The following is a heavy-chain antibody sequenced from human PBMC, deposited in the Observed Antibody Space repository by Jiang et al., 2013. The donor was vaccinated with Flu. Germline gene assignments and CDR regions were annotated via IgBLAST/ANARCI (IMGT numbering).Heavy chain of an antibody. V-gene: IGHV3-30*04. CDR3: ARTVAPTAGLGGY. CDR2: ISYDGRSK. D-gene: IGHD3-16*01. CDR1: GFTFSTYM. J-gene: IGHJ4*02. Sequence: QLVESGGGVVQPGRSLRLSCAASGFTFSTYMMHWVRQAPGKGLERVALISYDGRSKYYADSVKGRFTISRDNSMNTLYLQMDSLRPEDTAVYYCARTVAPTAGLGGYWGQGTLVAVSA.